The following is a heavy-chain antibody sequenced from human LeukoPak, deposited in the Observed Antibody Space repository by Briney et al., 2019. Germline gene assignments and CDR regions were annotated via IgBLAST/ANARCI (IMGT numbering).Heavy chain of an antibody. CDR2: IIPIFGIA. CDR1: GGAFSSYA. Sequence: WASVKVSCKASGGAFSSYAISWVRQAPGQGLEWMGRIIPIFGIANYAQKFQGRVTITADKSTSTAYMELSSLRSEDTAVYYCARDAQFYSWFDPWGQGTLVTVSS. V-gene: IGHV1-69*04. J-gene: IGHJ5*02. CDR3: ARDAQFYSWFDP. D-gene: IGHD2-15*01.